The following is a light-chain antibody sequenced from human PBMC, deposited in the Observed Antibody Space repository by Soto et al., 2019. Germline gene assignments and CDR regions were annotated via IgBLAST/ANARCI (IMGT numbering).Light chain of an antibody. CDR3: QQYSSFPIT. J-gene: IGKJ4*01. V-gene: IGKV3-15*01. Sequence: VMAESPATLSVSPSARGPLSWRASQSITNNLAWYQQRPGQAPRLLIYGASTRATGVPSRFSGSGSGTDFTLTISCLQSEDFTPYYCQQYSSFPITFGGGGKVDIK. CDR2: GAS. CDR1: QSITNN.